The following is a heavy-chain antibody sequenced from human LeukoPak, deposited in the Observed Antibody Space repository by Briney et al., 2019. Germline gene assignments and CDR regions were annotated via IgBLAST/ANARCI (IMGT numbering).Heavy chain of an antibody. V-gene: IGHV4-39*07. J-gene: IGHJ4*02. CDR2: INHSGST. CDR3: ARNRDGYNSFDY. CDR1: GGSISSSSYY. Sequence: SETLSLTCTVSGGSISSSSYYWGWIRQPPGKGLEWIGEINHSGSTNYNPSLKSRVTISVDTSKNQFSLKLSSVTAADTAVYYCARNRDGYNSFDYWGQGTLVTVSS. D-gene: IGHD5-24*01.